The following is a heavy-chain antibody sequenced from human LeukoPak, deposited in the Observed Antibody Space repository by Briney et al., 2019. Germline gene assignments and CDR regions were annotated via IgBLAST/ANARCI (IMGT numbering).Heavy chain of an antibody. CDR3: ARFLGPYSSSSDRYFDY. J-gene: IGHJ4*02. CDR1: GYTFTSYY. V-gene: IGHV1-46*01. D-gene: IGHD6-6*01. CDR2: INPSGGST. Sequence: GASVKVSCKASGYTFTSYYLHRVRQAPGQGLEWMGIINPSGGSTSYAQKFQGRVTMTRDTSTSTVYMALSSLRSEDTAVYYCARFLGPYSSSSDRYFDYWGQGTLVTVSS.